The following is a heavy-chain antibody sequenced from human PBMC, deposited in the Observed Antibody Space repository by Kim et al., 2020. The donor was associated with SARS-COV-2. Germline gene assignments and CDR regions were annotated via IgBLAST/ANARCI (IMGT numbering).Heavy chain of an antibody. CDR1: GYSFTSYW. V-gene: IGHV5-51*01. D-gene: IGHD3-16*02. CDR2: IYPGDSDT. CDR3: ASGPFRGVIARTYWYFDL. J-gene: IGHJ2*01. Sequence: GESLKISCKGSGYSFTSYWIGWVRQMPGKGLEWMGIIYPGDSDTRYSPSFQGQVTIPADKSISTAYLQWSSLKASDTAMYYCASGPFRGVIARTYWYFDLWGRGTLVTVSS.